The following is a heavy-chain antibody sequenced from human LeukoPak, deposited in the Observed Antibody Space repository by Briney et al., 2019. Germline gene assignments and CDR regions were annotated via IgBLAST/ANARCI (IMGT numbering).Heavy chain of an antibody. D-gene: IGHD3-10*02. CDR2: ISTSSDTI. Sequence: GGSLRLSCAASGFIFRSYSMNWVRQAPGKGLEWVAFISTSSDTISYSDSMKGRFTISRDNAKNSLYLQMNSLRAEDTAVYYCAELGITMIGGVWGKGTTVTISS. J-gene: IGHJ6*04. CDR1: GFIFRSYS. V-gene: IGHV3-48*04. CDR3: AELGITMIGGV.